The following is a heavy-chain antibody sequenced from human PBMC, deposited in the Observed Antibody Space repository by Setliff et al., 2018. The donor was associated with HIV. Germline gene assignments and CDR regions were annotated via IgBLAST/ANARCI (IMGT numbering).Heavy chain of an antibody. Sequence: PSETLSLTCSVSGGSITSSGYHWGWIRQPPGKELEWIGNIYYSGTTFYNPSLKSRVTVSVDTSKNQFSLRLNSVTAADTAVYYCARRRADYDSSGHYREDFDYWGQGTLVTVSS. J-gene: IGHJ4*02. V-gene: IGHV4-39*01. D-gene: IGHD3-22*01. CDR1: GGSITSSGYH. CDR2: IYYSGTT. CDR3: ARRRADYDSSGHYREDFDY.